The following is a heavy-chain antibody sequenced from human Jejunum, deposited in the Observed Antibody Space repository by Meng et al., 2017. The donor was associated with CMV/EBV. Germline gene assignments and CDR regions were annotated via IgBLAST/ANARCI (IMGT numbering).Heavy chain of an antibody. J-gene: IGHJ4*02. CDR2: IYASGST. D-gene: IGHD5-24*01. CDR1: GGSMSSGDYF. CDR3: ARGRLQSEYFDY. Sequence: QVQLQESGPGPVKPSQTLSLTCTVSGGSMSSGDYFWTWIRQPAGKGLEWIGRIYASGSTSYHPSLESRLTISVDTSKNQFSLKMSSVTAADTAVYYCARGRLQSEYFDYWGQGTLVTVSS. V-gene: IGHV4-61*02.